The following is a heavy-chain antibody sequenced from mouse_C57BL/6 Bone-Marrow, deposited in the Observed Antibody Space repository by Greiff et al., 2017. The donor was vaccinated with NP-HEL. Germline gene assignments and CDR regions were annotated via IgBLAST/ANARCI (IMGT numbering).Heavy chain of an antibody. Sequence: VKLQQSGAELARPGASVKLSCKASGYTFTSYGISWVKQRPGQGLEWIGEIYPRSGNTYYNEKFKGKATLTADKSSSTAYMELRSLTSEDPAVYFCAREGITTAAYWGQGTLVTVSA. CDR3: AREGITTAAY. CDR1: GYTFTSYG. D-gene: IGHD1-2*01. J-gene: IGHJ3*01. V-gene: IGHV1-81*01. CDR2: IYPRSGNT.